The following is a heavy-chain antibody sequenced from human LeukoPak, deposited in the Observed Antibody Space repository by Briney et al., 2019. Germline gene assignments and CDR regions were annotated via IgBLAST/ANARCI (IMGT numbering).Heavy chain of an antibody. V-gene: IGHV3-23*01. J-gene: IGHJ4*02. Sequence: GGSLRLSCAASGFTFSSYAMSWVRQAPGKGLEWVSAISGSGGSTYYADSVKGRFTISRDNSKNTLYLQMNSQRAEDTAVYYCASQAKDSSGWRNYFDYWGQGTLVTVSS. CDR2: ISGSGGST. D-gene: IGHD6-19*01. CDR1: GFTFSSYA. CDR3: ASQAKDSSGWRNYFDY.